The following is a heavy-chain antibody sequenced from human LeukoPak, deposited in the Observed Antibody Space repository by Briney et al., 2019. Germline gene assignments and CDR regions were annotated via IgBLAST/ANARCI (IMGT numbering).Heavy chain of an antibody. D-gene: IGHD3-22*01. CDR2: IYYSGST. CDR1: GGSISSSSYY. V-gene: IGHV4-39*01. J-gene: IGHJ4*02. CDR3: ARQGYYDSSGYSIL. Sequence: SETLSLTCTVSGGSISSSSYYWGWIRQPPGKGLEWIGSIYYSGSTYYNPSLKSRVTISVDTSKSQFSLKLSSVSAADTAVYYCARQGYYDSSGYSILWGQGTLVTVSS.